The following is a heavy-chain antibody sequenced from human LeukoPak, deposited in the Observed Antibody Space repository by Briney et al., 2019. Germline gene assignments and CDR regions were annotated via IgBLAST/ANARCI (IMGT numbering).Heavy chain of an antibody. V-gene: IGHV1-46*01. CDR2: INPSGGST. CDR1: GYTFINYF. CDR3: ARDLGGSGSF. Sequence: ASVKVSCKASGYTFINYFMHWVRQAPGQGLEWMGIINPSGGSTTYAQRFQGRVTMTRDTSTSTVYMELSSLRSEDTAVYYCARDLGGSGSFWGQGTLVTVSS. D-gene: IGHD3-10*01. J-gene: IGHJ4*02.